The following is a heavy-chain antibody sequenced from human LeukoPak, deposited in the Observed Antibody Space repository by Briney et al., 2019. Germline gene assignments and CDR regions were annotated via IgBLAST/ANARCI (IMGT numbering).Heavy chain of an antibody. CDR1: GYTFTSYA. CDR2: INAGNGNT. Sequence: GASVKVSCKASGYTFTSYAMHWVRQAPGQRLEWMGWINAGNGNTKYSQKFQGRVTITRDTSASTAYMELSSLRSEDTAVYSCARGVATNRYYFDCWGQGTLVTVSS. CDR3: ARGVATNRYYFDC. V-gene: IGHV1-3*01. D-gene: IGHD5-12*01. J-gene: IGHJ4*02.